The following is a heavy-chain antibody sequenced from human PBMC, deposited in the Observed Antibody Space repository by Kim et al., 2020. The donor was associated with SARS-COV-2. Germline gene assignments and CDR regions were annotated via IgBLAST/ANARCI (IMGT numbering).Heavy chain of an antibody. J-gene: IGHJ6*02. CDR3: ARPNLRFLAYYGMDV. D-gene: IGHD3-3*01. Sequence: DSVEGRFTISRDNAKNTLYLQMNSLRAEDTAVYYCARPNLRFLAYYGMDVWGQGTTVTVSS. V-gene: IGHV3-74*01.